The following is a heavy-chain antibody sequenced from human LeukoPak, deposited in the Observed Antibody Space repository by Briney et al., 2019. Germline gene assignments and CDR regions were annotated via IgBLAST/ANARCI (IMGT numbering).Heavy chain of an antibody. D-gene: IGHD6-19*01. V-gene: IGHV4-39*01. CDR3: ARHTGYSSGWYGTSGFDY. Sequence: SETLSLTCTVSGGSISSSSYYWGWIRQPSGKGLEWIGSIYYSGSTYYNPSLKSRVTISVDTSKNQFSLKLSSVTAADTAVYYCARHTGYSSGWYGTSGFDYWGQGTLVTVSS. J-gene: IGHJ4*02. CDR2: IYYSGST. CDR1: GGSISSSSYY.